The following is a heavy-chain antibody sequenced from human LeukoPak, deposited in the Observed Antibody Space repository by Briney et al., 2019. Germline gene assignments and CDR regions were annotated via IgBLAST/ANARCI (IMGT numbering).Heavy chain of an antibody. D-gene: IGHD3-22*01. J-gene: IGHJ4*02. Sequence: GGSLRLSCAASGFTFSSYAMSWVRQAPGKGLEWVSATSGSGGSTYYADSVKGRFTISRDNSKNTLYLQMNSLRAEDTAVYYCAKGDSMIVEVDFDYWGQGTLVTVSS. CDR2: TSGSGGST. CDR1: GFTFSSYA. CDR3: AKGDSMIVEVDFDY. V-gene: IGHV3-23*01.